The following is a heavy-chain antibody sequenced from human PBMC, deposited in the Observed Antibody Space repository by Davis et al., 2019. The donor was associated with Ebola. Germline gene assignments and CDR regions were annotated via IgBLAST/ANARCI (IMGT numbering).Heavy chain of an antibody. CDR2: ISGSGGST. V-gene: IGHV3-23*01. Sequence: GESLKISCAASGFTFSSYAMSWVRQAPGKGLEWVSAISGSGGSTYYADSVKGRFTISRDNSKNTLFLQMNSLRAEDTAVYYCARDHGGGYYDFWSGYNYFDYWGQGTLVTVSS. CDR1: GFTFSSYA. D-gene: IGHD3-3*01. J-gene: IGHJ4*02. CDR3: ARDHGGGYYDFWSGYNYFDY.